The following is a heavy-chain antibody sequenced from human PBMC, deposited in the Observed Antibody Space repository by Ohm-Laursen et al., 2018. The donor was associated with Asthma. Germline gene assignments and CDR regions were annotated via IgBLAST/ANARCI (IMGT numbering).Heavy chain of an antibody. V-gene: IGHV2-70*01. D-gene: IGHD3-22*01. CDR1: GFSLSTRGMC. J-gene: IGHJ4*02. CDR2: IDWDDDK. Sequence: TQTLTLTFTFSGFSLSTRGMCVSWIRQPPGKALEWLALIDWDDDKYYSTSLKTRLTISKDTSKNQVVLTMTNMDPVDTATYYCARIQMRYYDSSGYYDYWGQGTLVTVSS. CDR3: ARIQMRYYDSSGYYDY.